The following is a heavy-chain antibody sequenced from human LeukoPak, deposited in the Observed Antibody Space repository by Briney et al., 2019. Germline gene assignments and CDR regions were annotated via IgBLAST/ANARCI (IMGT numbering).Heavy chain of an antibody. D-gene: IGHD1-26*01. J-gene: IGHJ4*02. Sequence: GASVKVSCKASGYTFTGYYMHWVRQAPGQGLEWMGWINPNSGGTNYAQKFQGRVTMTRDTSISTAYMELSRLRSDDTAVYYCARDAHLDWELPTGYWGQGTLVTVSS. CDR3: ARDAHLDWELPTGY. CDR2: INPNSGGT. V-gene: IGHV1-2*02. CDR1: GYTFTGYY.